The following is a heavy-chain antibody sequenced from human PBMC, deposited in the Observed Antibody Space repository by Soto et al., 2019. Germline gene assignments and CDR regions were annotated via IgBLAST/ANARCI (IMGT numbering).Heavy chain of an antibody. Sequence: XESLKISCKGSGYSFTSYWISWVRQMPGKGLEWMGRIDPSDSYTNYSPSFQGHVTISADKSISTAYLQWSSLKASDTAMYYCARQGIAAAGPFDYWGQGTLVTVSS. CDR3: ARQGIAAAGPFDY. J-gene: IGHJ4*02. CDR2: IDPSDSYT. CDR1: GYSFTSYW. V-gene: IGHV5-10-1*01. D-gene: IGHD6-13*01.